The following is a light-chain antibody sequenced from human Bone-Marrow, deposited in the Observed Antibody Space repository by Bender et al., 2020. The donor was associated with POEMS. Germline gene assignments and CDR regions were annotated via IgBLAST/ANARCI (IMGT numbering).Light chain of an antibody. CDR1: NIGTKS. Sequence: SYVLTQPPSVSVAPGETARITCGGDNIGTKSVHWYLQRPGQAPVLVVYDVNDRPSGIPERFSGSNSGNTATLTISRVEAGYEAAYYCQVWDSSSDYRVFGGGTKLSVL. J-gene: IGLJ3*02. CDR3: QVWDSSSDYRV. V-gene: IGLV3-21*02. CDR2: DVN.